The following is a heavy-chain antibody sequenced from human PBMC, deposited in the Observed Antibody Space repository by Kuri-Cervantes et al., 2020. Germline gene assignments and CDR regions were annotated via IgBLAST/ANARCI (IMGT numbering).Heavy chain of an antibody. D-gene: IGHD3-10*01. CDR3: AHRRRGDDAFDI. V-gene: IGHV2-70D*14. CDR1: GFSISTSGMR. CDR2: IDWDDDK. J-gene: IGHJ3*02. Sequence: SGPTLVKPTQTLTLTCTFSGFSISTSGMRVSWIRQPPGKALEWLARIDWDDDKFYTTSLKTRLTISKDTSKNQVVLTMTSMDPVDTATYYCAHRRRGDDAFDIWGQGTMVTVSS.